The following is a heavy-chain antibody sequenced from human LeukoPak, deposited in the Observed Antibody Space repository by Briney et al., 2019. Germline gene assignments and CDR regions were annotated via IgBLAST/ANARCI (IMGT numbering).Heavy chain of an antibody. CDR2: ISWDGGST. V-gene: IGHV3-43D*04. CDR1: GFTFGDYA. D-gene: IGHD2-2*01. Sequence: GGSLRLSCAASGFTFGDYAMHWVRQVPGKGLEWVSLISWDGGSTYYADSVKGRFTISRDNSKNSLYLQMNSLRAEDTALYYCAKDAYCSSTSCYYMDVWGKGTTVTVSS. CDR3: AKDAYCSSTSCYYMDV. J-gene: IGHJ6*03.